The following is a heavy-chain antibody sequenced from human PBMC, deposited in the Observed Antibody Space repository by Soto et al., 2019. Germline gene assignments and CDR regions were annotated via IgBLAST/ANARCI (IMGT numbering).Heavy chain of an antibody. J-gene: IGHJ3*02. CDR3: AKSSSGTSAYWVFYGFHI. CDR2: IWYDGSNK. Sequence: SLRLSCAASGFTFSSYGMHWVRQAPGKGLEWVAVIWYDGSNKYYADSVKGRFTIPRDNSKNALYLQMNRLRAEDTAVYYCAKSSSGTSAYWVFYGFHIWGQGAMLTV. V-gene: IGHV3-33*06. CDR1: GFTFSSYG. D-gene: IGHD3-22*01.